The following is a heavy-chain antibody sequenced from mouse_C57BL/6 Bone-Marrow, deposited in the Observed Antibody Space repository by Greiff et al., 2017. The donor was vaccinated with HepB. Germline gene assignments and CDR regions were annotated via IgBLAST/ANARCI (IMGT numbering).Heavy chain of an antibody. CDR1: GFNIKDDY. D-gene: IGHD4-1*02. J-gene: IGHJ2*01. CDR3: TTYPTGAVYYFDY. Sequence: EVKLMESGAELVRPGASVKLSCTASGFNIKDDYMHWVKQRPEQGLEWIGWIDPENGDTEYASKFQGKATITADTSSNTAYLQLSSLTSEDTAAYYSTTYPTGAVYYFDYWGQGTTLTVSP. CDR2: IDPENGDT. V-gene: IGHV14-4*01.